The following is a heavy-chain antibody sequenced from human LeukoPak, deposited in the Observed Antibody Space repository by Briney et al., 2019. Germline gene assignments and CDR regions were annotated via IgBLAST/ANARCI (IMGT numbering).Heavy chain of an antibody. Sequence: PGGSLRLSCAASGFIFSSSGMSWVRQAPGRGLEWVSTISSSGDDTFYADSVKGRFTISRDNSKNTLYLQMNSLRAEDTAVYYCARGASPSSSWPGVDYWGQGTLVTVSS. CDR2: ISSSGDDT. V-gene: IGHV3-23*01. D-gene: IGHD6-13*01. J-gene: IGHJ4*02. CDR3: ARGASPSSSWPGVDY. CDR1: GFIFSSSG.